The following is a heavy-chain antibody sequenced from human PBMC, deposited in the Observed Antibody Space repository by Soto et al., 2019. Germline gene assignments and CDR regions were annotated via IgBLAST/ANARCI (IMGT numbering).Heavy chain of an antibody. CDR3: ARTYYYGSGSYYNDYGMDV. V-gene: IGHV5-10-1*01. CDR2: IDPSDSYT. CDR1: GYSFTSYW. D-gene: IGHD3-10*01. J-gene: IGHJ6*02. Sequence: ESLKISCKGSGYSFTSYWISWVRQMPGKGLEWMGRIDPSDSYTNYSPSFQGHVTISADKSISTAYLQWSSLKASDTAVYYCARTYYYGSGSYYNDYGMDVWGQGTTVTVSS.